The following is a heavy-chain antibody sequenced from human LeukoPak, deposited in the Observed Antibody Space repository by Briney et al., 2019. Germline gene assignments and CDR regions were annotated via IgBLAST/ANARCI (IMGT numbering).Heavy chain of an antibody. Sequence: ASVNVSCKASGYTFTSYGISWVRQAPRQGLEWVGWISAYNGNTNYAQKLQGRVTMTTDTSTSTAYMELRSLRSDDTAVYYCARGSGATPGYELVVYYFDYWGQGTLVTVSS. CDR3: ARGSGATPGYELVVYYFDY. D-gene: IGHD1-26*01. CDR2: ISAYNGNT. V-gene: IGHV1-18*01. CDR1: GYTFTSYG. J-gene: IGHJ4*02.